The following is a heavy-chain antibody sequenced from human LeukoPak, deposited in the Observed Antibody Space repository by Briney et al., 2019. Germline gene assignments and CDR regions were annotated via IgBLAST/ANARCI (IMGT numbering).Heavy chain of an antibody. CDR2: IYYTGGT. V-gene: IGHV4-30-4*08. Sequence: SETLSLTCIVSGGSISSGAYYWSWIRQHPGKGLEWIGYIYYTGGTYYNPSLKSRVTISVDTSKNQFSLKLSSVTAADTAVYYCARGSYYGSGSCYNCFDYWGQGTLVTVSS. CDR1: GGSISSGAYY. J-gene: IGHJ4*02. D-gene: IGHD3-10*01. CDR3: ARGSYYGSGSCYNCFDY.